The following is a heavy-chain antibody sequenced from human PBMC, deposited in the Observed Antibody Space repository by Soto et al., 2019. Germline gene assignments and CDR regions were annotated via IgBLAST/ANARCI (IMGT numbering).Heavy chain of an antibody. CDR1: GGTFSSYA. J-gene: IGHJ5*02. CDR2: IIPIFGTA. V-gene: IGHV1-69*13. D-gene: IGHD1-26*01. CDR3: AGVGAIFNWFDP. Sequence: SVKVSCKASGGTFSSYAISWVRQAPGQGLEWMGGIIPIFGTANYAQKFQGRVTITADESTSTAYMELSSLRSEDTAVYYCAGVGAIFNWFDPWGQGTLVTVSS.